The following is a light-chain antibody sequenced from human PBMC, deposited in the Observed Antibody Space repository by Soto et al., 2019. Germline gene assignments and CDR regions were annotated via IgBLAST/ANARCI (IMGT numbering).Light chain of an antibody. V-gene: IGKV2-30*01. CDR2: KVS. CDR3: MQGTHRTIT. Sequence: DVVRTQSPLSMSVTLGQPASISCWSTQGLLYSDGNTYLNWFQKRPGQYPRSLIYKVSDRDSGVPDRFSGSGSGTDFTLKISSVEPEDVGVYYCMQGTHRTITFGQGTRLEIK. J-gene: IGKJ5*01. CDR1: QGLLYSDGNTY.